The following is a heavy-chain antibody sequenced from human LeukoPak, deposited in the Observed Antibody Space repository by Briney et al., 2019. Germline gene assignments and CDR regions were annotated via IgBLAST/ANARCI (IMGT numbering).Heavy chain of an antibody. CDR2: TNPNSGGT. CDR1: GYTFTAFY. J-gene: IGHJ4*02. V-gene: IGHV1-2*06. D-gene: IGHD6-13*01. CDR3: ARGYSSSWLDY. Sequence: ASVNVSCKSSGYTFTAFYMHWVRQPPGQGLEGMGQTNPNSGGTKYAQKFQGRVTMTTETSINTAYLELSRLRSDDKAVYYCARGYSSSWLDYWGQGPLVTVSS.